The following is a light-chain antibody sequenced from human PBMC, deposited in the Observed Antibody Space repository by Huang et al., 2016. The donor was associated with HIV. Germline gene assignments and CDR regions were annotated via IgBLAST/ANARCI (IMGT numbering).Light chain of an antibody. Sequence: EVVLTQSPATLSLSPGARATPSCRAGQSVRSQLAWYQQKPGHPPRLIIFDASHRASGIPARFRGSGSGTDFTLTISSREPEDFAVYYCQQRRNWPPQYSFGQGTKLEVK. V-gene: IGKV3-11*01. J-gene: IGKJ2*03. CDR2: DAS. CDR3: QQRRNWPPQYS. CDR1: QSVRSQ.